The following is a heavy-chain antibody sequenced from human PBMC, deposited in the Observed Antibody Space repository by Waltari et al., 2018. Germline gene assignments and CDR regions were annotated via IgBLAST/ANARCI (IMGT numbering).Heavy chain of an antibody. CDR2: IWYDGSNK. Sequence: QVQLVESGGGVVQPGRSLRLSCAASGFTFSSYGLHWVRQAPGKGLEWVAVIWYDGSNKYYADSVKGRFTISRDNSKNTLYLQMNSLRAEDTAMYYCASYYDRGFDYWGQGTLVTVSS. J-gene: IGHJ4*02. CDR3: ASYYDRGFDY. V-gene: IGHV3-33*08. CDR1: GFTFSSYG. D-gene: IGHD3-22*01.